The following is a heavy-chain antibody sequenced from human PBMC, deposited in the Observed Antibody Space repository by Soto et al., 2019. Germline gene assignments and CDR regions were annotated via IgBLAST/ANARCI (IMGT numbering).Heavy chain of an antibody. CDR1: GGTFSSYA. CDR3: ARSGTGTTAHWFDP. V-gene: IGHV1-69*13. D-gene: IGHD1-7*01. CDR2: IIPIFGTA. Sequence: ASVKVSCKASGGTFSSYAISWVRQAPGQGLGWMGGIIPIFGTANYAQKFQGRVTITADESTSTAYMELSSLRSEDTAVYYCARSGTGTTAHWFDPWGQGTLVTVSS. J-gene: IGHJ5*02.